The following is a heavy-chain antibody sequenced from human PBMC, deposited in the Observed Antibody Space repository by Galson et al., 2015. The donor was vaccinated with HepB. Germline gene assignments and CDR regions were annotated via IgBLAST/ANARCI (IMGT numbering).Heavy chain of an antibody. CDR3: AKSLRRDYCSSTSCYLPSLYYYYGMDV. J-gene: IGHJ6*02. CDR2: ISGSGGST. CDR1: GFTFSSYA. Sequence: SLRLSCAASGFTFSSYAMSWVRQAPGKGLEWVSAISGSGGSTYYADSVKGRFTISRDNSKNTLYLQMNSLRAEDTAVYYCAKSLRRDYCSSTSCYLPSLYYYYGMDVWGQGTTVTVSS. D-gene: IGHD2-2*01. V-gene: IGHV3-23*01.